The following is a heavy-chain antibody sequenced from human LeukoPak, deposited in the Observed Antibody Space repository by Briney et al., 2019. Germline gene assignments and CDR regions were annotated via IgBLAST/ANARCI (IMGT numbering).Heavy chain of an antibody. Sequence: SETLSLTCAVSGGSFSGYYWTWIRQPPGKGPEWIGEINHSGSANYNPSLKSRVTISLDTSKNQFSLKLSSVTAADTAVYYCARGQGTVTTHWGQGTLVTVSS. V-gene: IGHV4-34*01. CDR1: GGSFSGYY. CDR2: INHSGSA. J-gene: IGHJ4*02. CDR3: ARGQGTVTTH. D-gene: IGHD4-17*01.